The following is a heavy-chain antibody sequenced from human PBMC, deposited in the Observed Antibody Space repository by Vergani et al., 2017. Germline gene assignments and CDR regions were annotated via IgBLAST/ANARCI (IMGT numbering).Heavy chain of an antibody. D-gene: IGHD3-16*01. V-gene: IGHV3-33*03. CDR3: ANYKAKRAPTVMATYYYYMDV. CDR2: VWHVGSNE. J-gene: IGHJ6*03. Sequence: QVQLVESGGGVVQPGKPLSLSCETLGFLFSDYVMHWAGQAPGKGLEWVAGVWHVGSNENDVDAAQGRLTISRNNSKNTLYLESESLRVVDTAVYFCANYKAKRAPTVMATYYYYMDVWGKGTKVTVSS. CDR1: GFLFSDYV.